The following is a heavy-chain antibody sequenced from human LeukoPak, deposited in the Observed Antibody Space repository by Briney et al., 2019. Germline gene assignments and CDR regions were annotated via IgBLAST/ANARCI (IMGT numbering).Heavy chain of an antibody. D-gene: IGHD3-10*01. J-gene: IGHJ4*02. CDR2: ISAYSGDT. Sequence: ASVKVSCKASGYTFINYGISWVRQAPGQGLEWMGWISAYSGDTNYTQKVQGRLTMTTDTSTSTAYMELRNLRSDDTAVYYCAKVGPIWFGEPTFDYWGQGTLVTVSS. CDR3: AKVGPIWFGEPTFDY. CDR1: GYTFINYG. V-gene: IGHV1-18*01.